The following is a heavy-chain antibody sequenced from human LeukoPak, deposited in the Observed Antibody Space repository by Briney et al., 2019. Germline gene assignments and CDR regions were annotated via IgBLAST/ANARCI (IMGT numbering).Heavy chain of an antibody. CDR3: ARVVTSPPLFVIDY. CDR1: GFTFSSYS. Sequence: GGSLRLSCAASGFTFSSYSMNWVRQAPGKGLEWVSSISSSSSYIYYADSVKGRFTISRDNAKNSLYPQMNSLRAEDTAVYYCARVVTSPPLFVIDYWGQGTLVTVSS. J-gene: IGHJ4*02. CDR2: ISSSSSYI. V-gene: IGHV3-21*01. D-gene: IGHD2-2*01.